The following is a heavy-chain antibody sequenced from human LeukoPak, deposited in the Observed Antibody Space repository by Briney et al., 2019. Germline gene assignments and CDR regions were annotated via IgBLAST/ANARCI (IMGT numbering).Heavy chain of an antibody. CDR1: GDSVSTINAA. D-gene: IGHD1-1*01. J-gene: IGHJ6*02. CDR3: ARSSWNHFYLYYGMDD. V-gene: IGHV6-1*01. Sequence: SRTLSLTCDISGDSVSTINAAWNWIRQSPSRGLEWLGRTHYRSQWYTDYAISVKSRITITADTSKNQFFLRLKSVTPEDTAVYYCARSSWNHFYLYYGMDDWGQGTTVIVSS. CDR2: THYRSQWYT.